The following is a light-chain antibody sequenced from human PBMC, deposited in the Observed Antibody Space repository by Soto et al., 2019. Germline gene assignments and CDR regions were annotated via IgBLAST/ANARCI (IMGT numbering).Light chain of an antibody. Sequence: DIQMTQSPSSLSASVGDRVTITCQASQSIGYWLAWYQQKPGKAPNLLIYAASTLETGVPSRFSGSGFGTEFTLTIASLQPDDSATYYCQQYNSFSKTFGQGTKVDIK. CDR2: AAS. CDR1: QSIGYW. J-gene: IGKJ1*01. CDR3: QQYNSFSKT. V-gene: IGKV1-5*01.